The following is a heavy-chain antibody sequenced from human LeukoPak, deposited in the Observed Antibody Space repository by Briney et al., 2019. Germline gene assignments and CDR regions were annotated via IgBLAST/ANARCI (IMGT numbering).Heavy chain of an antibody. D-gene: IGHD3-10*01. CDR3: ARRSWGVYYFDY. J-gene: IGHJ4*02. CDR2: IYTSGST. CDR1: GGSISSYY. V-gene: IGHV4-4*09. Sequence: SETQSLTCTVSGGSISSYYWSWIRQPPGKGLEWIGYIYTSGSTNYNPSLKSRVTISVDTSKNQFSLRLSSVTAADTAVYYCARRSWGVYYFDYWGQGTLVTVSS.